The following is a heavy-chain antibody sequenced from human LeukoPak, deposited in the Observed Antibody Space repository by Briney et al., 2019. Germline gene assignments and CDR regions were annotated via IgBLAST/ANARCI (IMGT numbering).Heavy chain of an antibody. CDR2: FDPEDGET. Sequence: ASVKVSCKVSGYTLTELSMHWVRQAPGKGLEWMGGFDPEDGETIYAQKFQGRATMTEDTSTDTAYMELSSLRSEDTAVYYCATPFCSGGSCYHFDYWGQGTLVTVSS. V-gene: IGHV1-24*01. CDR3: ATPFCSGGSCYHFDY. CDR1: GYTLTELS. J-gene: IGHJ4*02. D-gene: IGHD2-15*01.